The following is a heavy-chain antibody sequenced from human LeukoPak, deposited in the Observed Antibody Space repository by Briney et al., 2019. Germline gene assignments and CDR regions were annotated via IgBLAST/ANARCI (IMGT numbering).Heavy chain of an antibody. CDR2: IYYSGNT. CDR1: GGFISGYY. CDR3: ATHSAAAAVYLDY. Sequence: SETLALTCTVSGGFISGYYLSWIRQPPGKGLEWIGYIYYSGNTNYNPSLKSRVTISVDTSKNQFSLKLSSVTAADTAVYYCATHSAAAAVYLDYWGQGILVTVSS. D-gene: IGHD6-13*01. J-gene: IGHJ4*02. V-gene: IGHV4-59*08.